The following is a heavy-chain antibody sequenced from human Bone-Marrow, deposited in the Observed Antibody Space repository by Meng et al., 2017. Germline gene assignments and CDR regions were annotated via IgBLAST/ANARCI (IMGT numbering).Heavy chain of an antibody. V-gene: IGHV3-30*01. CDR1: GFTFSSYA. CDR3: ARFPPSSGWTDY. Sequence: SCKASGFTFSSYAMHWVRQAPGKGLEWVAVISYDGSNKYYADSVKGRFTISRDNSKNTLYLQMNSLRAEDTAVYYCARFPPSSGWTDYWGQGTLVTVSS. CDR2: ISYDGSNK. D-gene: IGHD6-19*01. J-gene: IGHJ4*02.